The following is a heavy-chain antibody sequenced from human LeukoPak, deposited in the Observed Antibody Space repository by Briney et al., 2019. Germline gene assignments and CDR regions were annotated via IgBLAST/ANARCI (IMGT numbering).Heavy chain of an antibody. J-gene: IGHJ4*02. CDR3: ARDITMID. Sequence: GSSVKVSCKASGGTFSSYTISWVRQAPGQGLEWMGRIIPIRGIANYAQKFQGRVTITADKSTSTAYMELSSLRSEDTAVYYCARDITMIDWGQGTLVTVSS. CDR2: IIPIRGIA. V-gene: IGHV1-69*04. CDR1: GGTFSSYT. D-gene: IGHD3-22*01.